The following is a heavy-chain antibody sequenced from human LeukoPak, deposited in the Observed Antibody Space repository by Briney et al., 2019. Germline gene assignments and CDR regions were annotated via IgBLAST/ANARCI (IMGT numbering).Heavy chain of an antibody. J-gene: IGHJ6*02. CDR3: ARVGGSNFYNYGMDV. Sequence: KPSETLSLTCTVSGGPISSNDYYWGWIRQSPGKGLEWIANIFYSGSTHYNPSLKSRVSISVDTSKNQFSLRLTSVTAADTATYYCARVGGSNFYNYGMDVWGQGTTVIVSS. V-gene: IGHV4-39*07. CDR1: GGPISSNDYY. CDR2: IFYSGST. D-gene: IGHD4-11*01.